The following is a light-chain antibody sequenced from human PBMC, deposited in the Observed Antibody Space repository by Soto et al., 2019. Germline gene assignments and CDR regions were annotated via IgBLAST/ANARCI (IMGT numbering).Light chain of an antibody. Sequence: DIQMTQSPSSLSASVGDRVTITCQASQDITDYLNWYQQKPGKAPRLLIYDASNLETGVPPRFSGSGSGTDFTFTIRSLQPEDIATYYCQQYEALVLSFGGGTTVEIK. CDR2: DAS. V-gene: IGKV1-33*01. CDR3: QQYEALVLS. J-gene: IGKJ4*01. CDR1: QDITDY.